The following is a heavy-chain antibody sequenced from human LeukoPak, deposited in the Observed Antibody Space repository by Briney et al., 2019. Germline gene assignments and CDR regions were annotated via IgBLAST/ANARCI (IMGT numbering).Heavy chain of an antibody. J-gene: IGHJ3*02. CDR1: GFTFTSSA. Sequence: SVKVSCKASGFTFTSSAVQWVRQARGQRLEWIGWIVVGSGNTNYAQKFQERVTITRDMSTSTAYMELSSLRSEDTAVYYCAADPESVQELRGPDIWGQGTMVTVSS. D-gene: IGHD1-7*01. CDR2: IVVGSGNT. V-gene: IGHV1-58*01. CDR3: AADPESVQELRGPDI.